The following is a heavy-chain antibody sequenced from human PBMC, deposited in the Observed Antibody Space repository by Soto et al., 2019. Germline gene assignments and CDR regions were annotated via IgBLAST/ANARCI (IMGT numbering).Heavy chain of an antibody. J-gene: IGHJ4*02. Sequence: SVKVSCKASGGTFSSYAISWVRQAPRQGLEWMGGIIPIFGTANYAQKFQGRVTITADESTSTAYMELSSLRSEDTAVYYCARAHRYYYDSSGYSAAFDYWGQGTLVTVSS. V-gene: IGHV1-69*13. CDR1: GGTFSSYA. CDR2: IIPIFGTA. D-gene: IGHD3-22*01. CDR3: ARAHRYYYDSSGYSAAFDY.